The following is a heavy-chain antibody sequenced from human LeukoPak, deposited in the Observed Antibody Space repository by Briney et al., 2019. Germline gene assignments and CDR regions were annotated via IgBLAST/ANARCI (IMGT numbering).Heavy chain of an antibody. V-gene: IGHV3-23*01. D-gene: IGHD6-13*01. CDR3: AKEPLPGYSSRWFRGGDWFDP. CDR2: ISGSGGST. Sequence: GGSLRLSCAASGFTFSSYAMSWVRQAPGKGLEWVSAISGSGGSTYYADSVKGRFTISRDNSKNTLYLQMNSLRAEDTAVYYRAKEPLPGYSSRWFRGGDWFDPWGQGTLVTVSS. CDR1: GFTFSSYA. J-gene: IGHJ5*02.